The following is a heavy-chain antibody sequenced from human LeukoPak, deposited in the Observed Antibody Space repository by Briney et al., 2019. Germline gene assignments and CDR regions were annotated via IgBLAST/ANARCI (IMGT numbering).Heavy chain of an antibody. V-gene: IGHV1-69*06. J-gene: IGHJ6*03. CDR2: IIPIFGTA. CDR1: GYTFTSYG. CDR3: ARVIYYGSGSQTYYYYYMDV. Sequence: GASVKVSCKASGYTFTSYGISWVRQAPGQGLEWMGGIIPIFGTANYAQKFQGRVTITADKSTSTAYMELSSLRSEDTAVYYCARVIYYGSGSQTYYYYYMDVWGKGTTVTVSS. D-gene: IGHD3-10*01.